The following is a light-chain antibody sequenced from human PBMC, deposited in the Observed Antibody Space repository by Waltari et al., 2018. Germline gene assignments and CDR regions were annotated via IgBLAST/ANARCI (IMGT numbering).Light chain of an antibody. J-gene: IGLJ3*02. CDR2: DDA. V-gene: IGLV6-57*02. CDR3: QSYDNTNRGV. Sequence: NFMLTQPHSVSESPGKTVTISCTGSGGSIASNFVHWYQQRPGSAPKIVIYDDAQRPSGVPDRFSGSIDSSSNSASLTISGLKTEDEADYYCQSYDNTNRGVFGGGTKLTVL. CDR1: GGSIASNF.